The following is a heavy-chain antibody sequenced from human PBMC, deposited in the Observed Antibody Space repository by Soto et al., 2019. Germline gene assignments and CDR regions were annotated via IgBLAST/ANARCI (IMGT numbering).Heavy chain of an antibody. J-gene: IGHJ4*02. V-gene: IGHV3-23*01. Sequence: GGSLRLSCAASGFTFSSYAMSWVRQAPGKGLEWVSAISGSGGSTYYADSVKGRFTISRDNSKNTLYLQMNSLRAEDTPVYYCAKDGWDSGSYYFDYWGQGTLVTVSS. CDR2: ISGSGGST. CDR3: AKDGWDSGSYYFDY. CDR1: GFTFSSYA. D-gene: IGHD1-26*01.